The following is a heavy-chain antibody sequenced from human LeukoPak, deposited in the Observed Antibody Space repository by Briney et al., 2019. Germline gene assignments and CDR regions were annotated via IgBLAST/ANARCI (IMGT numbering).Heavy chain of an antibody. D-gene: IGHD2-21*02. CDR2: IYYTGST. J-gene: IGHJ4*02. Sequence: SETLSLTCTVSGGSISGYYWSWIRQHPGKGLEWIGYIYYTGSTYYNPSLKNRLTISIDTSKSQFSLKLTSVPAADTAVYYCARDPIAYCGADCYSDWGQGTLVTVSS. CDR3: ARDPIAYCGADCYSD. CDR1: GGSISGYY. V-gene: IGHV4-31*03.